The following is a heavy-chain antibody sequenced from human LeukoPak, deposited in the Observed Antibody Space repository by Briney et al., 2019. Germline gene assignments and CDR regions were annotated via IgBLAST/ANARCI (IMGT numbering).Heavy chain of an antibody. CDR1: GFTFSSYA. D-gene: IGHD2-15*01. CDR3: AKDIVVAASFFDY. Sequence: GGSLRLSCAASGFTFSSYAMSWVRQAPGKGLEWVSAISGGGSSTYYADSVKGRFTISRDNSKNTRYLQMNSLRAEDTAVYYCAKDIVVAASFFDYWGQGTLVTVSS. V-gene: IGHV3-23*01. J-gene: IGHJ4*02. CDR2: ISGGGSST.